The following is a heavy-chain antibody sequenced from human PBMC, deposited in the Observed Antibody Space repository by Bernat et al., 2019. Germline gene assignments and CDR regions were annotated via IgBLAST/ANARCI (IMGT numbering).Heavy chain of an antibody. CDR2: IYTSGST. D-gene: IGHD3-22*01. V-gene: IGHV4-61*02. Sequence: QVQLQESGPGLVKPSQTLSLTCTVSGGSISSGSYYWSWIRQPAGKGLEWIGRIYTSGSTNYNPSLKSRVTISVDTPKNQFSLKLSSVTAADTAVYYCARDRAMYYYDSSGYSNDAFDIWGQGTMVTVPS. CDR1: GGSISSGSYY. CDR3: ARDRAMYYYDSSGYSNDAFDI. J-gene: IGHJ3*02.